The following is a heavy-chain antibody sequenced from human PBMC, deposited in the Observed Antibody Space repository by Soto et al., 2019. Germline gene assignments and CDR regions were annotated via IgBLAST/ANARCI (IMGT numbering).Heavy chain of an antibody. CDR2: IYHSGMT. CDR1: GGSISTGGYY. Sequence: QVQLQESGPGLVKPSQTLSLTGTVSGGSISTGGYYWSWIRQDPGRGLEWIGYIYHSGMTFSNPSLQSRVAISIDTSKNKFSMKLSSVTAADTAVYYCATVRWELHDAFDIWGQGTMVSVSS. CDR3: ATVRWELHDAFDI. D-gene: IGHD1-26*01. V-gene: IGHV4-31*03. J-gene: IGHJ3*02.